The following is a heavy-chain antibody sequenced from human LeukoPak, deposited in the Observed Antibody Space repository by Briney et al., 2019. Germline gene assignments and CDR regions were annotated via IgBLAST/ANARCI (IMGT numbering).Heavy chain of an antibody. J-gene: IGHJ4*02. Sequence: ETLSLTCAVYGGSFSGYYWSWIRQPPGKGLEWVANIKQDGSEKYYADSVKGRFTISRDNAKNSLYLQMNSLRPEDTALYYCAKDVQMTRNDYYNYFDYWGQGTLVTVSS. V-gene: IGHV3-7*03. D-gene: IGHD3-22*01. CDR2: IKQDGSEK. CDR1: GGSFSGYY. CDR3: AKDVQMTRNDYYNYFDY.